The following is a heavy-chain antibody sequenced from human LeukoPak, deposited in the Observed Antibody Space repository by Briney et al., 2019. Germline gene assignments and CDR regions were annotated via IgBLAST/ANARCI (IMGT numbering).Heavy chain of an antibody. CDR3: ATDRGWRTSGYYLYYFEY. CDR2: IKHDGSEK. J-gene: IGHJ4*02. CDR1: GFIFTNYF. V-gene: IGHV3-7*01. Sequence: GGSLSLSCAASGFIFTNYFMSWVRQAPGKGLEWVASIKHDGSEKYYVDSVRGRFTISRDNTMNSLYLQMSSLRAEDTAVYYCATDRGWRTSGYYLYYFEYWGQGTLVTFSS. D-gene: IGHD3-3*01.